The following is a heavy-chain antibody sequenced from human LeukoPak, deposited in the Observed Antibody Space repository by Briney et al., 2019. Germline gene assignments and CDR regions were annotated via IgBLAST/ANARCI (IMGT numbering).Heavy chain of an antibody. D-gene: IGHD1-1*01. Sequence: GGSLRLSCAASGFTFSSYSMNWVRQAPGKGLEWVSSISSSRSYIYYAASVRGRFTISRDNAKNSLYLQMNRLRADDTAVYYCARELQLERLAFGKEGSAFDYWGQGTLVTVSS. J-gene: IGHJ4*02. CDR2: ISSSRSYI. CDR3: ARELQLERLAFGKEGSAFDY. V-gene: IGHV3-21*01. CDR1: GFTFSSYS.